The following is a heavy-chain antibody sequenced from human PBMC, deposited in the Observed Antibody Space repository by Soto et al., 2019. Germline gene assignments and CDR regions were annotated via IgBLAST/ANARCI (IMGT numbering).Heavy chain of an antibody. D-gene: IGHD3-3*01. J-gene: IGHJ5*02. CDR3: ARASGGNFGIILEGSNWFDP. V-gene: IGHV1-46*01. CDR1: GDTFTSYY. CDR2: INPHGGST. Sequence: QGRLVQSGAEVRRPGASVKVSCKAPGDTFTSYYLNWVRQAPGQGLEWMGVINPHGGSTKYAQKFHVRVPMTRATYRGTVYMGLRSLRSDDTAIYYCARASGGNFGIILEGSNWFDPWGQGTLVTVSS.